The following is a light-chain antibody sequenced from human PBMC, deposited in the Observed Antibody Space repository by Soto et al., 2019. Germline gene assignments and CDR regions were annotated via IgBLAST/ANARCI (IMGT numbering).Light chain of an antibody. Sequence: ESVITHGRATLSESPGEGVTLSCRASQSVRSHLAWYQQKPGQPPRLLIYGASTRATGIPARFSGSGFGTEFTLTISSLQSEDFAVYYCQQYKNWPLFGQGTRLEI. CDR1: QSVRSH. CDR3: QQYKNWPL. J-gene: IGKJ5*01. CDR2: GAS. V-gene: IGKV3-15*01.